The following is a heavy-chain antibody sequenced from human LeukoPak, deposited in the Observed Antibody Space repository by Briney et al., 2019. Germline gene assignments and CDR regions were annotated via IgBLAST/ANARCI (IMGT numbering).Heavy chain of an antibody. Sequence: GGSLRLPCAASRFTFSSYSMNWVRQAPGKGLEWVSAVSGSGGHTYYADSVKGRFTISRDNSKNTLYLQMDTLRAEDTAVYYCAKDAALYPFFFDYWGQGTLVTVSS. J-gene: IGHJ4*02. CDR2: VSGSGGHT. CDR1: RFTFSSYS. CDR3: AKDAALYPFFFDY. V-gene: IGHV3-23*01. D-gene: IGHD3-16*01.